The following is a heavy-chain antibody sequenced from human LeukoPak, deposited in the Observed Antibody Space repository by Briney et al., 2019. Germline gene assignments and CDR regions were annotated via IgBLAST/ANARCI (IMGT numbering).Heavy chain of an antibody. V-gene: IGHV3-23*01. Sequence: ETLSLTCAVYGGSFSGYYWSWVRQAPGKGLEWVSAISGSGGSTYYADSVKGRFTISRDNSKNTLYLQMNSLRAEDTAVYYCAKVALTMVRGVILFDPWGQGTLVTVSS. CDR2: ISGSGGST. CDR3: AKVALTMVRGVILFDP. D-gene: IGHD3-10*01. CDR1: GGSFSGYY. J-gene: IGHJ5*02.